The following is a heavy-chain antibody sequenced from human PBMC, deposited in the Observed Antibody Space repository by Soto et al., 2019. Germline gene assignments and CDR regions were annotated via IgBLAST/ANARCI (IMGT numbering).Heavy chain of an antibody. V-gene: IGHV3-66*01. CDR1: GFTVSSNY. CDR2: IYSGGST. Sequence: EVQLVESGGGLVQPGGSLRLSCAASGFTVSSNYMSWVRQAPGKGLEWVSVIYSGGSTYYADSVKGRFTISRDNSKNTLYLQMNSLGAEDTAVYYCARGIAARPFPPEGMDVWGQGTTVTVSS. J-gene: IGHJ6*02. CDR3: ARGIAARPFPPEGMDV. D-gene: IGHD6-6*01.